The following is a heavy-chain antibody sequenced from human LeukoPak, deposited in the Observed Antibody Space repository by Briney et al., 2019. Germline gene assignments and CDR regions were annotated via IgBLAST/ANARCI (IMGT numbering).Heavy chain of an antibody. V-gene: IGHV1-3*01. CDR3: ARDSIGSRWPYYFDY. D-gene: IGHD6-13*01. Sequence: ASVKVSCKASGYTFTTYAMHWVRQAPGQRLGWMGWINAGNGNTKYSQKFQARVTITRDTSASTAYMELSSLRSEDTAVYYCARDSIGSRWPYYFDYWGQGTLVTVSS. CDR2: INAGNGNT. CDR1: GYTFTTYA. J-gene: IGHJ4*02.